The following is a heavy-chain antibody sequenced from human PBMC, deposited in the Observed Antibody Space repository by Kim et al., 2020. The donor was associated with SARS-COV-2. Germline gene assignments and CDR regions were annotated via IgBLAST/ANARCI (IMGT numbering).Heavy chain of an antibody. Sequence: LKRRVTISVDTSKNQFSLKLSSVTAADTAVYYCARMARFWSGNYYYYMDVWGKGTTVTVSS. J-gene: IGHJ6*03. V-gene: IGHV4-59*01. CDR3: ARMARFWSGNYYYYMDV. D-gene: IGHD3-3*01.